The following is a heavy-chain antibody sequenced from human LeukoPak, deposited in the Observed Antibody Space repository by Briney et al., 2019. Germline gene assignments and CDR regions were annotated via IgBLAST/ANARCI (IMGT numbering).Heavy chain of an antibody. V-gene: IGHV1-46*01. Sequence: ASVKVSCKASGYTFTGYYIHWVRQAPGQGLEWMGIINPGDGTTSYAQKFQGRVTMTRDTSTSTVYMELRSLRSEDTAVYYCARALANKYDSRLSEDYWGQGTLVTVSS. CDR1: GYTFTGYY. CDR2: INPGDGTT. D-gene: IGHD3-22*01. J-gene: IGHJ4*02. CDR3: ARALANKYDSRLSEDY.